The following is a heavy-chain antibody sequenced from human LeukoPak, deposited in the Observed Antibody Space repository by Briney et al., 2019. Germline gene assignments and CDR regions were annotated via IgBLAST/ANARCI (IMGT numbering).Heavy chain of an antibody. CDR2: INHSGST. V-gene: IGHV4-34*01. Sequence: SETLSLTCAVYGGSFSGYYWSWIRQPPGKGLEWIGEINHSGSTNYNPSLKSRVTISVDTSKNQFSLKLSSVTAADTAVYYCARGYSSSWAGDQLDYCGQGTLVTVSS. D-gene: IGHD6-13*01. CDR3: ARGYSSSWAGDQLDY. CDR1: GGSFSGYY. J-gene: IGHJ4*02.